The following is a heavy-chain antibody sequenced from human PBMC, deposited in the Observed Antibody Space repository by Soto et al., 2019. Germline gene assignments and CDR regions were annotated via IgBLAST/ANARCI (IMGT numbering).Heavy chain of an antibody. CDR3: ARDRGAYGMDV. CDR1: GYTFTSYG. CDR2: LSAYNGHT. Sequence: QVQLVQSGAEVKKPGASVKVSCKASGYTFTSYGISWVRQAPGQGLEWMGWLSAYNGHTNYAQKLQGRVTMTTDTSTSTAYMELRSLRSDATAVYYCARDRGAYGMDVWGQGTTVTVSS. V-gene: IGHV1-18*01. J-gene: IGHJ6*02.